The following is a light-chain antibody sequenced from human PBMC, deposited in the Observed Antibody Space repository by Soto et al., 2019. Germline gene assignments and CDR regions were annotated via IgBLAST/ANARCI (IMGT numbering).Light chain of an antibody. J-gene: IGKJ1*01. CDR3: QQYNTFSRT. V-gene: IGKV1-5*03. CDR2: KAS. CDR1: QYVRNW. Sequence: DIQTTQSPSTLSASVRDVVTISCRASQYVRNWLAWYQQKPGKAPRLLISKASSLQDGVPSRFSGSGSGTQFTLNITSLQPDDVATYYCQQYNTFSRTFGQGTRVDIK.